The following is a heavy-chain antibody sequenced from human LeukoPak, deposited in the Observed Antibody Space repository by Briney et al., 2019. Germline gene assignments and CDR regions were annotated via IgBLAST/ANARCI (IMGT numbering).Heavy chain of an antibody. Sequence: QTGGSLRLSCAASGFTFSSYGMHWVRQAPGKGLEWVAVISYDGSNKYYADSVKGRFTISRDNSKNTLYLQMNSLRAEDTAVYYCAKDYGQAHYYDSSGYYDYWGQGTLVTVSS. CDR2: ISYDGSNK. V-gene: IGHV3-30*18. J-gene: IGHJ4*02. CDR1: GFTFSSYG. CDR3: AKDYGQAHYYDSSGYYDY. D-gene: IGHD3-22*01.